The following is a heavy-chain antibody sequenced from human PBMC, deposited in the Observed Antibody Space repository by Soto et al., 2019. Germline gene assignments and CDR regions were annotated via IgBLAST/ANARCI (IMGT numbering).Heavy chain of an antibody. V-gene: IGHV1-69*13. CDR2: IIPIFGTA. Sequence: ASVKVSCKASGGTFSSYAISWVRQAPGQGLEWMGGIIPIFGTANYAQKFQGRVTITADESTSTAYMELSSLRSEDTAVYYCASITMVRGVPDYYYGMDVWGQGTTVTVSS. D-gene: IGHD3-10*01. CDR3: ASITMVRGVPDYYYGMDV. CDR1: GGTFSSYA. J-gene: IGHJ6*02.